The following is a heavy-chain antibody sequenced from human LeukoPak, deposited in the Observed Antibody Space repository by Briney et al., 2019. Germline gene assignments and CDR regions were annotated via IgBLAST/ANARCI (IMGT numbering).Heavy chain of an antibody. CDR3: ARDTIAMVTGADY. CDR2: IWYDGSNK. Sequence: GGSLRLSCAASGFTFRSYGMHWVRQAPGKGLEWVAVIWYDGSNKDYADSVKGRFSISRDNSKNTLYLQMNSLRGDDTAVYYCARDTIAMVTGADYWGQGTLVTVSS. J-gene: IGHJ4*02. D-gene: IGHD5-18*01. V-gene: IGHV3-33*01. CDR1: GFTFRSYG.